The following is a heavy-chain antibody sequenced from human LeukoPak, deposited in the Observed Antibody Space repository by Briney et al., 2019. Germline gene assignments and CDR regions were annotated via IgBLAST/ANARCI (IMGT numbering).Heavy chain of an antibody. CDR3: ARESSVTTFPSWFDP. CDR1: GFTFSSYS. Sequence: GGSLRPSCAASGFTFSSYSMNWVRQAPGKGLEWVSSISSSSSYIYYADSVKGRFTISRDNAKNSLYLQMNSLRAEDTAVYYCARESSVTTFPSWFDPWGQGTLVTVSS. V-gene: IGHV3-21*01. J-gene: IGHJ5*02. CDR2: ISSSSSYI. D-gene: IGHD4-11*01.